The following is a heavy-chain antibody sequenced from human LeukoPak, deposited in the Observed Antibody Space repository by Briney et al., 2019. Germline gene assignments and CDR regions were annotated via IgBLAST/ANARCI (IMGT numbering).Heavy chain of an antibody. V-gene: IGHV3-23*01. CDR3: ARDPNGDYVGAFDI. Sequence: GGSLRLSCAASGFRFSSYAMSWVRQAPGKGLEWVSAISGSGVSTYYADSVKGRFTVSRDNSKNTLYLQMSSLRAEDAAVYYCARDPNGDYVGAFDILGQGTMVTVSS. J-gene: IGHJ3*02. D-gene: IGHD4-17*01. CDR1: GFRFSSYA. CDR2: ISGSGVST.